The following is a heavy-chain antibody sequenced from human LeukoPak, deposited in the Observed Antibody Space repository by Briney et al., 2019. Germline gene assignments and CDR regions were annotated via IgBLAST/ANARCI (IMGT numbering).Heavy chain of an antibody. Sequence: SETLSLTCTVSGGSISSGDYYWSWIRQPPGKGLEYIGYIYYSGSTHYNPSLKSRLTISVDTSKNQFSLKLSSVTAADTAVYYCARHDSSGWFIFDYWGQGTLVTVSS. CDR1: GGSISSGDYY. V-gene: IGHV4-30-4*01. CDR2: IYYSGST. J-gene: IGHJ4*02. D-gene: IGHD6-19*01. CDR3: ARHDSSGWFIFDY.